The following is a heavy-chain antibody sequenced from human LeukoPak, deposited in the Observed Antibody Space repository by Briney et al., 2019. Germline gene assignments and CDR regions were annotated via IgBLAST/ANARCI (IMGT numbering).Heavy chain of an antibody. V-gene: IGHV4-61*01. CDR1: GVSVSTTYN. Sequence: SETLSLTCTVSGVSVSTTYNWGWVRRPPGKGLEWIGYNGSNNYNPSLKSRATISLDTSKNQFSLKLHSVTDADTAVYYCVRDYWGSLDYWGQGTLVTVSS. J-gene: IGHJ4*02. D-gene: IGHD7-27*01. CDR3: VRDYWGSLDY. CDR2: NGSN.